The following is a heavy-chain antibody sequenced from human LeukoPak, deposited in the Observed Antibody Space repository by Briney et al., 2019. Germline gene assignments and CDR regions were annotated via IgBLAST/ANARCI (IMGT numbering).Heavy chain of an antibody. CDR2: ISGSGGST. Sequence: GGSLRLSCAASGFTFSSYAMSWVRQAPGKGLEWVSAISGSGGSTYYADSVKGRFTISGDNSKNTLYLQMNSLRAEDTAVYYCAKGGSYGPTYSSSWPFDYWGQGTLVTVSS. J-gene: IGHJ4*02. D-gene: IGHD6-13*01. CDR3: AKGGSYGPTYSSSWPFDY. V-gene: IGHV3-23*01. CDR1: GFTFSSYA.